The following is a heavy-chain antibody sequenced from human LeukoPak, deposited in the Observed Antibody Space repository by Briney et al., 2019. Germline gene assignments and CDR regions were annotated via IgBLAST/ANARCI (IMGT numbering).Heavy chain of an antibody. CDR2: ISYDGSNK. CDR3: ARVSTPY. D-gene: IGHD2-15*01. V-gene: IGHV3-30*04. Sequence: PGRSLRLSCAASGFTFSSYAMHWVRQAPGKGLEWVAVISYDGSNKYYADSVKGRFTISRDNSKNTLYLQMNSLRAEDTAVYYCARVSTPYWGQGTLVTVSS. J-gene: IGHJ4*02. CDR1: GFTFSSYA.